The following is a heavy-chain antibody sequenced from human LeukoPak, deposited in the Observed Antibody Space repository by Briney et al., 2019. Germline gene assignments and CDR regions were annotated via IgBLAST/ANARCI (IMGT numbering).Heavy chain of an antibody. D-gene: IGHD2-2*01. J-gene: IGHJ4*02. CDR3: AKDSLSSTSFDY. Sequence: GGSLRLSCAASGFTFSSYAMSWVRQAPGKGLEWISAISGSGGSTYYADSVKGRFTISRDNSKNTLYLQMNSLRAEDTAVYYCAKDSLSSTSFDYWGQGTLVTVSS. CDR2: ISGSGGST. V-gene: IGHV3-23*01. CDR1: GFTFSSYA.